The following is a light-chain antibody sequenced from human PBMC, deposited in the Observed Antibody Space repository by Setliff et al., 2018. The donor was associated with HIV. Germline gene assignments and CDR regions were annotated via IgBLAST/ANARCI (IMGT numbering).Light chain of an antibody. Sequence: QAVVTQEPSLTVSPGGTVTLTCGSTTGAVTSGHHPSWFQQKPGQAPRPLIYDASNKHSWTPAQFSGSLLGGKAALTLSGAQPEDEAEYYCLPSLSGARWVFGGGTKVTVL. V-gene: IGLV7-46*01. CDR2: DAS. J-gene: IGLJ3*02. CDR1: TGAVTSGHH. CDR3: LPSLSGARWV.